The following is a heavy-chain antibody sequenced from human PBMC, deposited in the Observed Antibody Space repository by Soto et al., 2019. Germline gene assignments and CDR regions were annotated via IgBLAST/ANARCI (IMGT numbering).Heavy chain of an antibody. D-gene: IGHD6-19*01. V-gene: IGHV4-59*11. Sequence: VQLQESGPGLVKPSETLSLTCIVSGGSISSHYWSWIRQPPGKGLEWIGNIFDNRNTNYNPSLRSRVSMSVYTSKNQFSLMLRSVSAADTAVYYCARSVAVSADYLYYGLDVWGHGTTVIVSS. J-gene: IGHJ6*02. CDR1: GGSISSHY. CDR3: ARSVAVSADYLYYGLDV. CDR2: IFDNRNT.